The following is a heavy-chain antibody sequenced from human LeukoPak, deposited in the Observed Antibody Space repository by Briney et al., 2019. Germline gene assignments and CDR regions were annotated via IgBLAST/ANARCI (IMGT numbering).Heavy chain of an antibody. D-gene: IGHD3-9*01. CDR2: IYYSGST. Sequence: SETLSLTCTVSGGSINSGDYYWSWIRQPPGKGPEWIGFIYYSGSTYNNPSLKSRVTISVDTSKNQFSLRLSSVTAADTAMYYCARVVTDWAIHNWGQGTPVTVSS. CDR1: GGSINSGDYY. J-gene: IGHJ4*02. V-gene: IGHV4-30-4*01. CDR3: ARVVTDWAIHN.